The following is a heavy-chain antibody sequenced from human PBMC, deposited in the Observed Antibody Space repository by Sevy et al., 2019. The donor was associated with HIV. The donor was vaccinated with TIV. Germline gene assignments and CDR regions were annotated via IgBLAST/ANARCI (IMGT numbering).Heavy chain of an antibody. Sequence: ASVKVSCKAYGGDFNNDAITWVRQAPGQGLEWMGGVIPMSGTAKYSQKFQGRVTIIADESTSTTYMELSSLRSEDTAVYFCARAGDTLRFCGSTSCYFNWFDSWGQGTLATVSS. V-gene: IGHV1-69*13. D-gene: IGHD2-2*01. CDR1: GGDFNNDA. CDR3: ARAGDTLRFCGSTSCYFNWFDS. CDR2: VIPMSGTA. J-gene: IGHJ5*01.